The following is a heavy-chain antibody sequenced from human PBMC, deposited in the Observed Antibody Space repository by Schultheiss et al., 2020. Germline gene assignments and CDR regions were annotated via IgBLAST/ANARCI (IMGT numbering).Heavy chain of an antibody. J-gene: IGHJ6*02. CDR3: ARGVATPEPNGMDV. CDR1: GDSISSFY. Sequence: SETLSLTCTVSGDSISSFYWSWIRQPPGKGLEWIGYIYYSGSTYYNPSLKSRVTISVDTSKNQFSLKLSSVTAADTAVYYCARGVATPEPNGMDVWGQGTTVTVS. D-gene: IGHD5-12*01. CDR2: IYYSGST. V-gene: IGHV4-59*12.